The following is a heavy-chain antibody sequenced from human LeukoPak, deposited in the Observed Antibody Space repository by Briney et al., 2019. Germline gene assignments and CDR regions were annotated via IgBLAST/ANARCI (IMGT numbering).Heavy chain of an antibody. Sequence: WASLSPTRAVYGGSFSGYYWRWIRLPPGRGMGWIGVIDVIGSTNYNPSLNSRVTLSVATSKTQFSLNLSSVTAAATAVSYCARERRDSLSYYGMDVWGQGTTVTVSS. D-gene: IGHD3-22*01. CDR2: IDVIGST. CDR3: ARERRDSLSYYGMDV. CDR1: GGSFSGYY. J-gene: IGHJ6*02. V-gene: IGHV4-34*01.